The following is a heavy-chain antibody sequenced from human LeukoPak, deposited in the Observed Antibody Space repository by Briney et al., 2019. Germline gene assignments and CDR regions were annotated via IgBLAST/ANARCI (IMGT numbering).Heavy chain of an antibody. CDR3: ARHGAYYFDY. CDR2: IKYSGST. V-gene: IGHV4-34*01. J-gene: IGHJ4*02. D-gene: IGHD3-10*01. Sequence: SETLSLTCAVYGGSFSGYYWSWIRQSPGRGLEWIAEIKYSGSTKYNPSLKSRVTILGDTSRNQFSLKLSSVTAADTAAYYCARHGAYYFDYWGQGMLVTVSS. CDR1: GGSFSGYY.